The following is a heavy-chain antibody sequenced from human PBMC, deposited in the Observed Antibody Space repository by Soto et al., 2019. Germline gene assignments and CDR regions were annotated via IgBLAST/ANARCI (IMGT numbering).Heavy chain of an antibody. J-gene: IGHJ4*02. CDR3: ARFLVPASRHTDFDF. CDR1: GGSFSGYH. CDR2: INHSGST. V-gene: IGHV4-34*01. D-gene: IGHD2-21*02. Sequence: KASETLSLTCAVYGGSFSGYHWSWIRQPPGKGLEWIGEINHSGSTNYSPSLKSRVTISVDPSKKQFSLRLNSVTAADTAMYYCARFLVPASRHTDFDFWGQGTQVTVSS.